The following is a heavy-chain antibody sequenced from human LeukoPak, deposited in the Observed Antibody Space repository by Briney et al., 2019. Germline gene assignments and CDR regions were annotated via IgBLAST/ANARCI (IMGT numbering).Heavy chain of an antibody. V-gene: IGHV4-39*07. CDR2: IDYSGRT. CDR1: SGSLSSNNHF. J-gene: IGHJ4*02. CDR3: VRDRQHCTGGNCYSEDLPDS. D-gene: IGHD2-15*01. Sequence: SETLSLTCTVSSGSLSSNNHFWGWIRQSQGKGLEWIGNIDYSGRTDYNPSLKSRVSISVDTSKKQFYLKLNPVTAADTAVYYCVRDRQHCTGGNCYSEDLPDSWGQGTRVIVSS.